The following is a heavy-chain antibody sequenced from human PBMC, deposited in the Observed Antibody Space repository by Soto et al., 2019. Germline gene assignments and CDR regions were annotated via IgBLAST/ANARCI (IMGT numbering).Heavy chain of an antibody. CDR3: AKDVVVGATTGLGDYYYYYGMDV. CDR1: GFTFSSYG. V-gene: IGHV3-30*18. D-gene: IGHD1-26*01. CDR2: ISYDGSNK. Sequence: QVQLVESGGGVVQPGRSLRLSCAASGFTFSSYGMHWVRQAPGKGLEWVAVISYDGSNKYYADSVKGRFTISRDNSKNTLYLQMNGLRAEDKAVFYCAKDVVVGATTGLGDYYYYYGMDVWGQGTTVTVSS. J-gene: IGHJ6*02.